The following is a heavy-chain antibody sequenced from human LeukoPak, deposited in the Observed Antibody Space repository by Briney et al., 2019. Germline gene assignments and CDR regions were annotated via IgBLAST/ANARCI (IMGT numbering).Heavy chain of an antibody. D-gene: IGHD4-17*01. Sequence: GGSLRLSCEASGFTFSRYAMIWVRQAPGKGLEWVSVIYSGGSTYYADSVKGRFTISRDNSKNTLCLQMNSLRAEDTAVYYCARAYAGTFDIWGQGTMVTVSS. CDR2: IYSGGST. CDR3: ARAYAGTFDI. J-gene: IGHJ3*02. CDR1: GFTFSRYA. V-gene: IGHV3-53*01.